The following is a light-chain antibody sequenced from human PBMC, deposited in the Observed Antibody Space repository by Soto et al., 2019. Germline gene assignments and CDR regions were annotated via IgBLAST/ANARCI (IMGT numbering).Light chain of an antibody. Sequence: EIVMTQSPATLPVSPGERATLSCRASQSVDSNLAWYQQKPGQAPRLLIYGASTRATGIPARFSGSGSGTEVTLTISSLQSGDFAVYYCQQYNSWPPPYTFGQGTKLEIK. J-gene: IGKJ2*01. V-gene: IGKV3-15*01. CDR2: GAS. CDR3: QQYNSWPPPYT. CDR1: QSVDSN.